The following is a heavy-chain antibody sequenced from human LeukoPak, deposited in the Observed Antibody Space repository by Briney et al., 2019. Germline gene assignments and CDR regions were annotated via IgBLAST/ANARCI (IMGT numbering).Heavy chain of an antibody. V-gene: IGHV5-51*01. D-gene: IGHD3-9*01. J-gene: IGHJ6*02. CDR2: IYPGDSDT. Sequence: GESLKISCKGSGYSFTSYWIGWVRQMPGKGLEWMGIIYPGDSDTRYSPSFQGQVTISADKSISTAYLQWSSLKASDTAMYYCARHMIWGIQYYDILTGPYGMDVWGQGTTVTVSS. CDR3: ARHMIWGIQYYDILTGPYGMDV. CDR1: GYSFTSYW.